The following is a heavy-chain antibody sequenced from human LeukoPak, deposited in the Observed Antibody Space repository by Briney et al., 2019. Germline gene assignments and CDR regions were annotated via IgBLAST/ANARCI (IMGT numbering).Heavy chain of an antibody. V-gene: IGHV4-59*08. J-gene: IGHJ4*02. CDR3: ARLGRRGSYFDY. Sequence: SETLSLTCTVSGGSISSYYWSWIRQPPGKGLEWTGYIYYSGSTNYYPSLKSRVTISVDTSKNQFSLKLSSVTAADTAVYYCARLGRRGSYFDYWGQGTLVTVSS. D-gene: IGHD3-10*01. CDR1: GGSISSYY. CDR2: IYYSGST.